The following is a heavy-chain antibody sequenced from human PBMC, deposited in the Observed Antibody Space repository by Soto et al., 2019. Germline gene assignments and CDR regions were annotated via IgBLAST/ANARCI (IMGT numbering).Heavy chain of an antibody. CDR1: GFSLSTSGVG. J-gene: IGHJ4*02. CDR3: AHTIRPPQYSSSWYHFDY. V-gene: IGHV2-5*01. D-gene: IGHD6-13*01. Sequence: ASGPTLVNPTQTLTLTCTFSGFSLSTSGVGVGWIRQPPGKALEWLALIYWNDDKRYSPSLKSRLTITKDTSKNQVVLTMTNMDPVDTATYYCAHTIRPPQYSSSWYHFDYWGQGTLVTVSS. CDR2: IYWNDDK.